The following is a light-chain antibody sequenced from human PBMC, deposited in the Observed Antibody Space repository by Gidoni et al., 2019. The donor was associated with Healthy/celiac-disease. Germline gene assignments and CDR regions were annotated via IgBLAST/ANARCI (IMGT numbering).Light chain of an antibody. J-gene: IGKJ1*01. CDR3: QHYYSYPWT. CDR2: AAS. CDR1: QGISSY. V-gene: IGKV1-8*01. Sequence: AIRMTQSPSSLSASTGDRVTITCRASQGISSYLAWYQQKPGKAPKLLIYAASTLQSRVPSRFSGSGSGTDFTLTISCLQSEDFATYYCQHYYSYPWTFGQGTKVEIK.